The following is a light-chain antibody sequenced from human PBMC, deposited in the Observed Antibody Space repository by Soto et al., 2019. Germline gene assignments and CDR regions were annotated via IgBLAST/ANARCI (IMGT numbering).Light chain of an antibody. CDR3: QQADTFPIT. J-gene: IGKJ5*01. Sequence: DIQMTQSPSSLSASVGDRVTITCQASQDISNYLNWYQQKPGKAPKLLIYDASNLETGVPSRFSGSGFGTDFTLTISSLQPEDFATYYCQQADTFPITFGQGTRLEI. V-gene: IGKV1-33*01. CDR1: QDISNY. CDR2: DAS.